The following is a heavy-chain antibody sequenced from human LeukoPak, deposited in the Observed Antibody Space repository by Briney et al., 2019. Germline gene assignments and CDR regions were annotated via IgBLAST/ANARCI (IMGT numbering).Heavy chain of an antibody. D-gene: IGHD5-12*01. J-gene: IGHJ4*02. V-gene: IGHV1-2*02. Sequence: ASVKVSCKASGYTFTGYYMHWVRQAPGQGLEWMGWINPNSGGTNYAQKFQGRVTMTRDTSISTAYMELSRLRSDDTAVYYCARVDIVATITFVYWGQGTLVTVSS. CDR1: GYTFTGYY. CDR3: ARVDIVATITFVY. CDR2: INPNSGGT.